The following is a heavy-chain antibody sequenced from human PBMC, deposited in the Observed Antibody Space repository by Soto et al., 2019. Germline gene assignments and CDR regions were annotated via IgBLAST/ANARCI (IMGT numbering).Heavy chain of an antibody. V-gene: IGHV3-43*01. CDR1: GFTFDDYT. J-gene: IGHJ6*02. CDR2: ISWDGGST. D-gene: IGHD5-18*01. CDR3: AKDIKLTAMAPYYYYYGMDV. Sequence: GGSLRLSCAASGFTFDDYTMHWFRQAPGKGLEWGSLISWDGGSTYYADSVKGRFTISRDNSKNSLYLQMNSLRTEDTALYYCAKDIKLTAMAPYYYYYGMDVWGQGTTVTVSS.